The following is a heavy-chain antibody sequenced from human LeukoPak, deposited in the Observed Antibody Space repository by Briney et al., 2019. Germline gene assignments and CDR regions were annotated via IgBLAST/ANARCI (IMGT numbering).Heavy chain of an antibody. CDR1: GFTFINAW. CDR2: IKAKAHGGTI. V-gene: IGHV3-15*01. Sequence: GGSLRLSCAASGFTFINAWMAWVRQAPGKGLEWVGRIKAKAHGGTIEYAAPVKGRFTISRDDSKNTRYLQMNSLKTEYTAVYYCTTDGVGVEGATYDNWGQGTLVSVSS. CDR3: TTDGVGVEGATYDN. J-gene: IGHJ4*02. D-gene: IGHD1-26*01.